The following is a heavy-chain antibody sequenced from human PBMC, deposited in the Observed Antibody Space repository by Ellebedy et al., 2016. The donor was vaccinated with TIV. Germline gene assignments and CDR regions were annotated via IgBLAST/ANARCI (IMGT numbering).Heavy chain of an antibody. Sequence: GESLKISXAASGFTFSSYAMHWVRQAPGKGLEWVAVISYDGSNKYYADSVKGRFTISRDNSKNTLYLQMNSLRAEDTAVYYCARAIGRWLHHDAFDIWGQGTMVTVSS. D-gene: IGHD5-24*01. J-gene: IGHJ3*02. CDR2: ISYDGSNK. V-gene: IGHV3-30-3*01. CDR1: GFTFSSYA. CDR3: ARAIGRWLHHDAFDI.